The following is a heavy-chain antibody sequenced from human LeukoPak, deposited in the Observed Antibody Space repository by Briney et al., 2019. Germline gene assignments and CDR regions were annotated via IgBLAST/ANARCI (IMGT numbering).Heavy chain of an antibody. D-gene: IGHD2-21*02. J-gene: IGHJ4*01. Sequence: PSETLSLTCTVSGGSISNYYWSWIRQSPVKGLEWIGFIYYSGSTNYNPSLKSRVTISVDTSKNQFSLKLSSVTAADTAVYYCARVPARRVVTTPTYFDYWGQGTLVTVSS. V-gene: IGHV4-59*01. CDR3: ARVPARRVVTTPTYFDY. CDR1: GGSISNYY. CDR2: IYYSGST.